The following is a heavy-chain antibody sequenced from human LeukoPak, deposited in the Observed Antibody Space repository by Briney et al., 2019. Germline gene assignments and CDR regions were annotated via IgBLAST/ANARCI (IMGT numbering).Heavy chain of an antibody. V-gene: IGHV3-30*18. CDR3: AKGPDMVRGGDWFDP. CDR2: ISYDGSNK. D-gene: IGHD3-10*01. CDR1: GFMFSSYG. J-gene: IGHJ5*02. Sequence: GGSLRLSCVASGFMFSSYGMHWVRQAPGKGLEWVAVISYDGSNKYYADSVKGRFTISRDNSKNTLYLQMNSLRAEDTAVYYCAKGPDMVRGGDWFDPWGQGTLVTVSS.